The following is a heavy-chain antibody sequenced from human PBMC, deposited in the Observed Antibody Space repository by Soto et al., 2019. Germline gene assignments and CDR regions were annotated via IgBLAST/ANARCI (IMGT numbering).Heavy chain of an antibody. CDR3: AKDGVPGSSSWYSLTYYYYMDV. J-gene: IGHJ6*03. D-gene: IGHD6-13*01. V-gene: IGHV3-30*18. CDR1: GFTFSSYG. Sequence: QVQLVESGGGVVQPGRSLRLSCAASGFTFSSYGMHWVRQAPGKGLEWVAVISYDGSNKYYADSVKGRFTISRDNSKNTLYLQMNSVRAEDTAVYYCAKDGVPGSSSWYSLTYYYYMDVWGKGTTVTVSS. CDR2: ISYDGSNK.